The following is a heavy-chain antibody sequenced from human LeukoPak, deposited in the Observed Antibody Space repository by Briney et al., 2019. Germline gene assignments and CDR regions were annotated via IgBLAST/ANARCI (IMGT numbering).Heavy chain of an antibody. CDR2: ISSSSSTI. CDR1: GFTFSSYS. CDR3: AIDIVVVPAAMTNDY. Sequence: GGSLELSCAASGFTFSSYSMNWVRPAPGKGLEGVSYISSSSSTIYYAGSVKGRFTISRDNAKNSLYLKMNSLRAEDTAVYYCAIDIVVVPAAMTNDYWGQGTLVTVSS. V-gene: IGHV3-48*04. J-gene: IGHJ4*02. D-gene: IGHD2-2*01.